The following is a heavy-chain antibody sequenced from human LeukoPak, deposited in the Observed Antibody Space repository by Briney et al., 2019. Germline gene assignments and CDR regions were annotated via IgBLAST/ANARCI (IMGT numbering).Heavy chain of an antibody. D-gene: IGHD6-13*01. CDR2: INHDETEK. J-gene: IGHJ4*02. Sequence: PGVSLRLSCGASGFSFDSCWMNCVPQAPGGGLEWVANINHDETEKYAVDSVKGRFPISRDNAKKSLYLQMNRLSAADTAVYHCARVRSAAAGPLDYWGQGTLVTVSS. CDR3: ARVRSAAAGPLDY. CDR1: GFSFDSCW. V-gene: IGHV3-7*01.